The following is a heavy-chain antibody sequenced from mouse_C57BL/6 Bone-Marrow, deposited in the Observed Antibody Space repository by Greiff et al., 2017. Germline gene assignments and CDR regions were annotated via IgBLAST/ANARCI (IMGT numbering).Heavy chain of an antibody. V-gene: IGHV1-69*01. CDR2: IDPSDSYT. J-gene: IGHJ2*01. Sequence: VQLQQSGAELVMPGASVKLSCKASGYTFTSYWMHWVKQRPGQGLEWIGGIDPSDSYTHYNQKFKGKSTLTVDKSSSTAYMQLSSLTSEDSAVYYSAPGYFDYWGQGTTRTVSA. CDR1: GYTFTSYW. CDR3: APGYFDY.